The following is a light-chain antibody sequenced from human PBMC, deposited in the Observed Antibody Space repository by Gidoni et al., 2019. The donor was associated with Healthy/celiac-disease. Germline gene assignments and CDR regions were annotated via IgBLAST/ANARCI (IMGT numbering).Light chain of an antibody. CDR1: QGIGND. Sequence: DIQMIPSPSSLSASVGDRVTITCRASQGIGNDLGWYQQKPGKAPKRLIYAASSLQGGVPSRFSGSGSETEFTLTISSLQPEDFATYYCLQHNNYPFTFGPGTRVDIK. CDR2: AAS. CDR3: LQHNNYPFT. J-gene: IGKJ3*01. V-gene: IGKV1-17*01.